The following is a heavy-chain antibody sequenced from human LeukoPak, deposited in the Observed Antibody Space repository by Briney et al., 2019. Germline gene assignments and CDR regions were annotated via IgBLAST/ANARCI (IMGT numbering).Heavy chain of an antibody. V-gene: IGHV3-21*01. J-gene: IGHJ4*02. Sequence: GGSLRLSCAASGFTFSSYSMNWVRQAPGKGLEWVSSISSSSSSYIYYADSVKGRFTNSRDNAKNSLYLQMNSLRAEDTAVYYCASPVDTAMEDGFDYWGQGTLVTVSS. D-gene: IGHD5-18*01. CDR2: ISSSSSSYI. CDR3: ASPVDTAMEDGFDY. CDR1: GFTFSSYS.